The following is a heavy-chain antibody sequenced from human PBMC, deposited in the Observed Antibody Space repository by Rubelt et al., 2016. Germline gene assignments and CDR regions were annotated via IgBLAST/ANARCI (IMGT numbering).Heavy chain of an antibody. Sequence: QVQLVQSGAEVKKPGASVKVSCKASGYTFTSYGISWVRQAPGQGLEWMGWISAYNGNTNYAQKLQARVTSHPATSPSTAYMELRSLRSDNTAVYYCARDYCSGGSCYSVFDYWGQGTLVTVSS. V-gene: IGHV1-18*01. D-gene: IGHD2-15*01. CDR1: GYTFTSYG. CDR3: ARDYCSGGSCYSVFDY. J-gene: IGHJ4*02. CDR2: ISAYNGNT.